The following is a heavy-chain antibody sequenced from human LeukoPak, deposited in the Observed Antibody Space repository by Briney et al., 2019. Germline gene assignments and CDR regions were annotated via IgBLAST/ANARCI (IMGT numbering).Heavy chain of an antibody. J-gene: IGHJ4*02. CDR2: IYHSGST. CDR3: ARGYSYYDSSGYYLYYFDY. V-gene: IGHV4-59*08. D-gene: IGHD3-22*01. CDR1: GGSISSYY. Sequence: PSETLSLTCTVSGGSISSYYWSWIRQPPGKGLEWIGEIYHSGSTNYNPSLKSRVTISVDTSKNQFSLKLSSVTAADTAVYYCARGYSYYDSSGYYLYYFDYWGQGALVTVSS.